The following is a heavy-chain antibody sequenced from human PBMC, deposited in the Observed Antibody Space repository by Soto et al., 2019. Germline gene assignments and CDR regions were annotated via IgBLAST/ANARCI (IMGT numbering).Heavy chain of an antibody. J-gene: IGHJ4*02. Sequence: QVQLQESGPGLVKPSETLSLTCTVSGGSISSYYWSWIRQPPGKGLEWIGYIYYSGSTNYNPSLKSRVTISVDTSKNQFSLKLSSVTAADTAVYYCATRTERGYSGYNYWGQGTLVTVSS. V-gene: IGHV4-59*08. CDR1: GGSISSYY. CDR2: IYYSGST. CDR3: ATRTERGYSGYNY. D-gene: IGHD5-12*01.